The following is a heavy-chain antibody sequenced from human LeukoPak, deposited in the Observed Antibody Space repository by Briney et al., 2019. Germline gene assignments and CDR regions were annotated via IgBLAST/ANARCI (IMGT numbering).Heavy chain of an antibody. J-gene: IGHJ6*03. V-gene: IGHV1-18*04. CDR2: ISAYNGNT. Sequence: ASVKVSCKASGYTFTSYYMHWVRQAPGQGLEWMGWISAYNGNTNYAQKLQGRVTMTTDTSTSTAYMELRSLRSDDTAVYYCARDRYSGYDFDYYYMDVWGKGTTVTVSS. CDR1: GYTFTSYY. D-gene: IGHD5-12*01. CDR3: ARDRYSGYDFDYYYMDV.